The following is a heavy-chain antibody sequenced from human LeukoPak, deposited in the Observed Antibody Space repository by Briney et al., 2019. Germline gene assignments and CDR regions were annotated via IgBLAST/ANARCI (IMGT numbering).Heavy chain of an antibody. V-gene: IGHV3-7*01. CDR3: ARGTDNIVGATFDY. Sequence: GGSLRLSCTVSGFTVSSNSMSWVRQAPGKGLEWVANIKQDGSEKYYVDSVKGRFTISRDNAKNSLYLQMNSLRAEDTAVYYCARGTDNIVGATFDYWGQGTLVTVSS. D-gene: IGHD1-26*01. CDR2: IKQDGSEK. J-gene: IGHJ4*02. CDR1: GFTVSSNS.